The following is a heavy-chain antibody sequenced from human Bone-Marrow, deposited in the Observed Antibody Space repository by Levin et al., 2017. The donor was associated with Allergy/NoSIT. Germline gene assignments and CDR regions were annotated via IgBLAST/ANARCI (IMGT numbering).Heavy chain of an antibody. J-gene: IGHJ4*02. CDR1: GGFFTGYY. V-gene: IGHV4-34*01. Sequence: SETLSLTCGVYGGFFTGYYWSWIRQAPGKGLEWIGQINHGGSTNFNPSLKSRVTMSIDTSKNQVSLKLRSVTAADTAIYYCARGQLGDYWGQGSLVIVSS. CDR2: INHGGST. CDR3: ARGQLGDY. D-gene: IGHD1-1*01.